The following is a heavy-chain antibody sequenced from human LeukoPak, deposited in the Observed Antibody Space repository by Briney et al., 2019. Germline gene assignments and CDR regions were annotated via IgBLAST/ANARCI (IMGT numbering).Heavy chain of an antibody. V-gene: IGHV6-1*01. J-gene: IGHJ4*02. CDR3: ARYSGLGVPDF. CDR2: TYYRSKWYN. CDR1: GDSVSSNSAP. D-gene: IGHD2-21*01. Sequence: PSETLSLTCAISGDSVSSNSAPWNWIRQSPSRGLEWLGRTYYRSKWYNDYAVSVRGRITVNADTSKNQFSLLLNSVTPEDTAVYYCARYSGLGVPDFWGQGTLVTVSS.